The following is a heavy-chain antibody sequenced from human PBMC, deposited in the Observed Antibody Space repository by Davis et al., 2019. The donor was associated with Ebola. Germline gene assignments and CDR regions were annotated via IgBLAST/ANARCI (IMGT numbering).Heavy chain of an antibody. Sequence: ASVKVSCKASGYTFTSYGITWVRQAPGHGLEWMGWINPHNGNTNYAQNVQGRVTMTTDTSTSKAYMEVGSLRSDDTAVYYCARAQFPTTSDHWGQGTLVTVSS. CDR2: INPHNGNT. D-gene: IGHD1-1*01. CDR3: ARAQFPTTSDH. CDR1: GYTFTSYG. J-gene: IGHJ4*02. V-gene: IGHV1-18*04.